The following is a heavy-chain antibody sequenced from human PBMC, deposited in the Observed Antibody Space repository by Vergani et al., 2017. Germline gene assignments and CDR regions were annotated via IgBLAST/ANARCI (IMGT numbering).Heavy chain of an antibody. CDR1: GFTFSSYG. J-gene: IGHJ6*03. D-gene: IGHD3-3*01. V-gene: IGHV3-7*01. Sequence: VQLVESGGGVVQPGGSLRLSCAASGFTFSSYGMHWVRQAPGKGLEWVANIKQDGSEKYYVDSVKGRFTISRDNAKNSLYLQMNSLRAEDTAVYYCARESAHYDFWSGYYYYYYMDVWGKGTTVTVSS. CDR2: IKQDGSEK. CDR3: ARESAHYDFWSGYYYYYYMDV.